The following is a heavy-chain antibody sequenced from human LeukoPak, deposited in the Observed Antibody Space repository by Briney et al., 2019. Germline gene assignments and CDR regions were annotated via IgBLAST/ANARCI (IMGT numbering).Heavy chain of an antibody. D-gene: IGHD3-3*02. CDR1: GYTFTGNY. CDR3: ARAFFNSGFDY. CDR2: INPNSGGT. Sequence: ASVKVSCKASGYTFTGNYVHWLRQAPGQGLTWMGWINPNSGGTDYAQQYQGRVTLTRDTSISTVYMELSSLTSDDSAVYHCARAFFNSGFDYWGQGTLVTVSS. J-gene: IGHJ4*02. V-gene: IGHV1-2*02.